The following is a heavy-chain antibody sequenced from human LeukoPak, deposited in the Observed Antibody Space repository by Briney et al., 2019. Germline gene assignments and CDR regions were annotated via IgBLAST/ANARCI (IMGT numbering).Heavy chain of an antibody. V-gene: IGHV3-9*01. D-gene: IGHD2-2*01. CDR2: ISWNSGNI. CDR1: GFTFDDYA. J-gene: IGHJ4*02. CDR3: AKGNGPRYCSSTSCYSYFDY. Sequence: GRPLRLSCAASGFTFDDYAMHWVRQAPGKGLEWVSGISWNSGNIGYADSVKGRFTISRDNAKNSLYLQMNSLRAEDTALYYCAKGNGPRYCSSTSCYSYFDYWGQGTLVTVSS.